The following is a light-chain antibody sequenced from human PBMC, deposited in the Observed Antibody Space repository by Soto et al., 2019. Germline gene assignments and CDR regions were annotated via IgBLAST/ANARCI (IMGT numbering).Light chain of an antibody. Sequence: GLQSGDPSRFSGSGSGTDFIITISSRQPEDFATYYCRQTYNHSCTLGQGTKVDIK. CDR3: RQTYNHSCT. J-gene: IGKJ2*02. V-gene: IGKV1-39*01.